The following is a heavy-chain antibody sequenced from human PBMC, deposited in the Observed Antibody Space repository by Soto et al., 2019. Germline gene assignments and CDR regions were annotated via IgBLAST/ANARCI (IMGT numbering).Heavy chain of an antibody. CDR1: GGSISSSSYY. J-gene: IGHJ6*02. D-gene: IGHD3-10*01. CDR3: AREFSMVRGVIVMDYYYGMDV. Sequence: SETLSLTCTVSGGSISSSSYYWGWIRQPPGKGLEWIGSIYYSGSTYYNPSLKSRVTISVDTSKNQFSLKLSSVTAADTAVYYCAREFSMVRGVIVMDYYYGMDVWGQGTTVTVS. V-gene: IGHV4-39*02. CDR2: IYYSGST.